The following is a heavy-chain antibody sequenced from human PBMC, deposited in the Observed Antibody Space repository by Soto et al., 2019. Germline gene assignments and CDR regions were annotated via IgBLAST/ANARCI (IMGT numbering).Heavy chain of an antibody. J-gene: IGHJ6*02. V-gene: IGHV1-69*08. CDR3: AREDRDRETGLVPAAIDGMDV. Sequence: QVQLVQSGAEVKKPGSSVKVSCKASGGTFSRYSITWVRQAPGHGLEWIGRIIPIFGIASYAQKFQGRVTMPADESTSTAYTGLSSLGSDETAVYYCAREDRDRETGLVPAAIDGMDVWGRGTTVTVSS. CDR2: IIPIFGIA. D-gene: IGHD2-2*01. CDR1: GGTFSRYS.